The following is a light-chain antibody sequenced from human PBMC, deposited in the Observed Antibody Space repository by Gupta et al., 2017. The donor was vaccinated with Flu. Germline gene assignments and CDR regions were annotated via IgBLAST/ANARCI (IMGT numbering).Light chain of an antibody. V-gene: IGKV3-20*01. CDR3: QHHGNAPSI. Sequence: LVLTQSQGTPSLSPGETATLSCRASRSVSNTYFAWYQHRPGQSPRLLIYGASNRATGIPERFSGSGSGTDFTLTISRLEPEDSAVYYCQHHGNAPSIFGQGTKMDIK. J-gene: IGKJ2*01. CDR1: RSVSNTY. CDR2: GAS.